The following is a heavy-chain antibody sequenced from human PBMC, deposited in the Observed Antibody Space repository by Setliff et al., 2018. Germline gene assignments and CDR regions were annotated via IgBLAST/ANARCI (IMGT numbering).Heavy chain of an antibody. Sequence: SETLSLTCGVSGYSIISGYYWGWIRQPPGKGLEWIGNIHHGGSTYYNPSLKNRVTISVDTSKNQFSLKLSSVTAADTAVYYCARGSTRRYYGMDVWGQGTTVTVSS. V-gene: IGHV4-38-2*01. CDR3: ARGSTRRYYGMDV. D-gene: IGHD1-1*01. CDR2: IHHGGST. J-gene: IGHJ6*02. CDR1: GYSIISGYY.